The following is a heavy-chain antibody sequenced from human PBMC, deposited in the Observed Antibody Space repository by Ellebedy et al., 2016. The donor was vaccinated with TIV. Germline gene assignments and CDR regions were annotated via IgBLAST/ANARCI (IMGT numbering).Heavy chain of an antibody. CDR2: ISASGIST. V-gene: IGHV3-23*01. J-gene: IGHJ4*02. Sequence: GGSLRLSCGASGFSFSNFAMTWVRQAPGKGLEWVSSISASGISTDYADSVRGRVTISRENSRNTLYLQMDSLRADDTAVFYCAKLDSSGYYYGRFDYWGQGTLVTVSS. CDR1: GFSFSNFA. CDR3: AKLDSSGYYYGRFDY. D-gene: IGHD3-22*01.